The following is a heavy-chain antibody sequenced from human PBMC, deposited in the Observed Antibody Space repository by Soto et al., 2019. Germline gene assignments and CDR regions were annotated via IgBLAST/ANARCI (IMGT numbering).Heavy chain of an antibody. CDR1: GFTFGSFA. CDR3: AKDSTNWNYDWFDP. J-gene: IGHJ5*02. V-gene: IGHV3-23*01. CDR2: VTGRGDTT. Sequence: PGGSLRLSCAASGFTFGSFAMSWVRQTPGRGLEWVSAVTGRGDTTYSADSVNGRFIVSRDNSKNTLYLQMNSLRAEDTAVYYCAKDSTNWNYDWFDPWGQGTLVTVSS. D-gene: IGHD1-7*01.